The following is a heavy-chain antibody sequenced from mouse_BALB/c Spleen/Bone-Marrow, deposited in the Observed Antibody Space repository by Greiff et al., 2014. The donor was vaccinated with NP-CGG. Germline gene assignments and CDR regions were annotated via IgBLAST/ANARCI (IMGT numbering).Heavy chain of an antibody. V-gene: IGHV14-3*02. CDR3: DSYYYGSTYFDY. Sequence: EVQLQQSGAELAKPGASVKLSCTASGFNIKDTYMHWVKQRPEQGLEWIGRIDPANGNTKYDPKFQGKATITADTSSKTAYLQLSNLTSEENDVYYCDSYYYGSTYFDYWGQGTTLTVSS. D-gene: IGHD1-1*01. CDR1: GFNIKDTY. J-gene: IGHJ2*01. CDR2: IDPANGNT.